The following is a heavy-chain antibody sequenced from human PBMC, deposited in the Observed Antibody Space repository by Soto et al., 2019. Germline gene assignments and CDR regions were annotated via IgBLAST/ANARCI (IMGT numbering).Heavy chain of an antibody. V-gene: IGHV4-34*01. D-gene: IGHD6-13*01. J-gene: IGHJ4*02. CDR3: ARVGIAAAGAPDY. CDR2: INHSGST. Sequence: SETLSLTCAVYGGSFSGYYWSWIRQPPGKGLEWIGEINHSGSTNYNPSLKSRVTISVDTSKSQFSLKLSSVTAADTAVYYCARVGIAAAGAPDYWGQGTLVTVSS. CDR1: GGSFSGYY.